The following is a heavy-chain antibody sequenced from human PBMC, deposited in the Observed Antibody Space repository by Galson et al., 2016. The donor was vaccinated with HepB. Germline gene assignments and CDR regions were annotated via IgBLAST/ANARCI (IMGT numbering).Heavy chain of an antibody. D-gene: IGHD3-9*01. CDR3: AREPAPYYDILTGYNWFDP. V-gene: IGHV1-69*13. J-gene: IGHJ5*02. Sequence: SVKVSCKASGGTFSTYAINWVRQAPGQGLEWMGGIIPVLGTPNYARKFQDRVTISADESTTTVYMEVRSLRSADTAVYYCAREPAPYYDILTGYNWFDPWGQGTLVTVSS. CDR1: GGTFSTYA. CDR2: IIPVLGTP.